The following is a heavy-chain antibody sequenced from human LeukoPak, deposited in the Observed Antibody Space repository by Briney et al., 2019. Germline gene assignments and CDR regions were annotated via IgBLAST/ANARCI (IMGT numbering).Heavy chain of an antibody. CDR2: IYPGDSDT. D-gene: IGHD5-12*01. V-gene: IGHV5-51*01. J-gene: IGHJ3*02. Sequence: GESLKISCKGSGYSFTSYWIGWVRQMPGKGLEWMGIIYPGDSDTRYSPSFQGQVTLSADKSISTAYLQWSSLKASDTAMYYCARTDGGYSRGDAFDIWGQGTMVTVSS. CDR3: ARTDGGYSRGDAFDI. CDR1: GYSFTSYW.